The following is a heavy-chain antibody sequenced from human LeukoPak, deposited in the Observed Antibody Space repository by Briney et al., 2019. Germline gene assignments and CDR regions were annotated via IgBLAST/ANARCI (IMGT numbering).Heavy chain of an antibody. D-gene: IGHD3-22*01. J-gene: IGHJ6*02. CDR1: GYSFTSYW. V-gene: IGHV5-51*01. CDR3: ARFYDSSAFPYYYYGMDV. CDR2: IYSGDSDT. Sequence: GSLKISRKGPGYSFTSYWIGWVRQMPGKGLEWMGIIYSGDSDTSYRPSFQGQVTISDDKSISTACLQWSSLKASDTAMYYCARFYDSSAFPYYYYGMDVWGQGTTVTVSS.